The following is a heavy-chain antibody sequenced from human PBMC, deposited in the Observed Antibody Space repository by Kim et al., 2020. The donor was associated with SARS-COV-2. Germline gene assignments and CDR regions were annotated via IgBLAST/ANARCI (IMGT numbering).Heavy chain of an antibody. CDR2: IIPIFGTA. V-gene: IGHV1-69*13. CDR3: ARFAVVINADYYYGMDV. Sequence: SVKVSCKASGGTFSSYAISWVRQAPGQGLEWMGGIIPIFGTANYAQKFQGRVTITADESTSTAYMELSSLRSEDTAVYYCARFAVVINADYYYGMDVWGQGTTVTVSS. J-gene: IGHJ6*02. D-gene: IGHD3-22*01. CDR1: GGTFSSYA.